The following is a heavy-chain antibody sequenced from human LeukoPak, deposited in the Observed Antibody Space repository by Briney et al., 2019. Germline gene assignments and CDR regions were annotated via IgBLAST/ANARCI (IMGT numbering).Heavy chain of an antibody. V-gene: IGHV3-21*01. CDR3: ARDPYYYDSSGYC. CDR1: GFTFSSYS. D-gene: IGHD3-22*01. J-gene: IGHJ4*02. CDR2: ISSSSSYI. Sequence: GGSLRLSCAASGFTFSSYSMNWVRQAPGKGLEWVSSISSSSSYIYYADSVKGRFTISRDNAKNSLYLQMNSLRAVDTAVYYCARDPYYYDSSGYCWGQGTLVTVSS.